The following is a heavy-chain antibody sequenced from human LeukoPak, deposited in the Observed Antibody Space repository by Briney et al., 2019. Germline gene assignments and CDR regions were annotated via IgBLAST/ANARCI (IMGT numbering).Heavy chain of an antibody. CDR2: INTDGSST. Sequence: GGSLRLSCAASGFTFSSYWMHWVRQAPGKGLVWVSRINTDGSSTSYADSVKGRFTISRDNAKNTLYLQMNSLRAEDTAVYYCARAVSGQWLSAFDIWGQGTMVTVSS. V-gene: IGHV3-74*01. J-gene: IGHJ3*02. D-gene: IGHD6-19*01. CDR3: ARAVSGQWLSAFDI. CDR1: GFTFSSYW.